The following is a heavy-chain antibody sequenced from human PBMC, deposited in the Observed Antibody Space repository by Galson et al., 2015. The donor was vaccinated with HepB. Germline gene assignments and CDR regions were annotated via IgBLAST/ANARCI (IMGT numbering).Heavy chain of an antibody. V-gene: IGHV2-70*11. J-gene: IGHJ5*02. D-gene: IGHD6-6*01. Sequence: PALVKPTQTLTLTCTFSGFSLSTSGMCVSWIRQPPGKALEWLARLDWDDDKYYSTSLKTRLTISKDTSKNQVVLTMTNMDPVDTATYYCARTDLYSSSTSGWFDPWGQGALVTVSS. CDR1: GFSLSTSGMC. CDR2: LDWDDDK. CDR3: ARTDLYSSSTSGWFDP.